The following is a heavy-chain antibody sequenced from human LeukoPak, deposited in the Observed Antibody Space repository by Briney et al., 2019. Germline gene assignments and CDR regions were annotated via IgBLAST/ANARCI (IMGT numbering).Heavy chain of an antibody. V-gene: IGHV3-11*01. Sequence: GGSLRLSCAASGFTFSHAWMSWIRQAPGKGLDWVSYISSSGRSIYYTDSVKGRFTISRDNAKNSVHLQMNSLRAEDTAVYYCARAFKVPSWYFDPWGQGTLVTVSS. CDR3: ARAFKVPSWYFDP. CDR2: ISSSGRSI. CDR1: GFTFSHAW. D-gene: IGHD6-13*01. J-gene: IGHJ5*02.